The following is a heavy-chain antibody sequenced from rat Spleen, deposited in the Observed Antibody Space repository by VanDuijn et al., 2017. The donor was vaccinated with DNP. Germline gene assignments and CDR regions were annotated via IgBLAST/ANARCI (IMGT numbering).Heavy chain of an antibody. CDR3: ASGTIEDWFAY. D-gene: IGHD1-2*01. Sequence: EVQLVESGGDLVQPGRSLKLSCVASGFTFNNYWMTWIRQVPGKGLEWVASITSSGGSTYYPDSVKGRFTISRDNAKNTLYLQMNSLRSEDTATYYCASGTIEDWFAYWGQGTLVTVSS. CDR2: ITSSGGST. V-gene: IGHV5-31*01. J-gene: IGHJ3*01. CDR1: GFTFNNYW.